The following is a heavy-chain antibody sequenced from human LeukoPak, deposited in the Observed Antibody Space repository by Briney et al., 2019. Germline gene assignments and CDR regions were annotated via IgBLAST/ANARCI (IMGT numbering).Heavy chain of an antibody. Sequence: SETLSLTCAVYGGSFSGYYWTWIRQPAGKGLEWIGRIYTSGSTNYNPSLKSRVTISVDTSKNQFSLKLSSVTAADTAVYYCARRYSSSWSDAFDIWGQGTMVTVSS. V-gene: IGHV4-59*10. CDR3: ARRYSSSWSDAFDI. CDR1: GGSFSGYY. CDR2: IYTSGST. D-gene: IGHD6-13*01. J-gene: IGHJ3*02.